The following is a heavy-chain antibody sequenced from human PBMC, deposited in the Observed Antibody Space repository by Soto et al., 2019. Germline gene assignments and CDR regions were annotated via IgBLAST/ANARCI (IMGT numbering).Heavy chain of an antibody. V-gene: IGHV3-23*01. CDR2: ISGSGGST. CDR3: ARALYNDFWTASIDY. J-gene: IGHJ4*02. D-gene: IGHD3-3*01. CDR1: GFTFSSYA. Sequence: PGGSLRLSCAASGFTFSSYAMTWVRQAPGKGLEWVSAISGSGGSTYYADSVKGRFTISRDNSKNTLYLQMNSLRVEDTALYYCARALYNDFWTASIDYWGQGTLVTVSS.